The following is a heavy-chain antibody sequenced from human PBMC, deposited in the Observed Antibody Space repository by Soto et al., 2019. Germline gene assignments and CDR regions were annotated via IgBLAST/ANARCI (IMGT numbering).Heavy chain of an antibody. V-gene: IGHV3-23*01. CDR1: GFTFSSYA. CDR3: AKSPLAVAGTRYFDY. J-gene: IGHJ4*02. CDR2: ISGSGGST. Sequence: PGGSLRLSRAASGFTFSSYAMSWVRQAPGKGLEWVSAISGSGGSTYYADSVKGRFTISRDNSKNTLYLQMNSLRAEDTAVYYCAKSPLAVAGTRYFDYWGQGTLVTVSS. D-gene: IGHD6-19*01.